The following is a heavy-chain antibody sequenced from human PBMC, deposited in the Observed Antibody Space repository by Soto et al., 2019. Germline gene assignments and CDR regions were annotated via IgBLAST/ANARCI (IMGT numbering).Heavy chain of an antibody. CDR1: GFSFTTSA. Sequence: QLQLVQSGPEVRKPGTSVKVSCKASGFSFTTSAIQWVRQARGQRLEWRGWIAVGSGNSNYAQKFQERVTITRDMSTDTAYMELSSLRSEDTAVYYCAADLYDSSGFYYPSPYWGQGTLVTVSS. CDR3: AADLYDSSGFYYPSPY. J-gene: IGHJ4*02. V-gene: IGHV1-58*02. CDR2: IAVGSGNS. D-gene: IGHD3-22*01.